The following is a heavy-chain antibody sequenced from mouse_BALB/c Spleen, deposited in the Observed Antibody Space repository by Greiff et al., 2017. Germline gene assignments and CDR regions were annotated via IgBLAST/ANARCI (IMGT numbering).Heavy chain of an antibody. J-gene: IGHJ2*01. D-gene: IGHD2-4*01. CDR3: ARSGTMITKNYLDY. CDR2: IDPYYGGT. CDR1: GYSFTGYN. Sequence: VHVKQSGPELEKPGASVKISCKASGYSFTGYNMNWVKQSNGKSLEWIGNIDPYYGGTSYNQKFKGKATLTVDKSSSTAYMQLKSLTSEDSAVYYCARSGTMITKNYLDYWGQGTTLTVSS. V-gene: IGHV1-39*01.